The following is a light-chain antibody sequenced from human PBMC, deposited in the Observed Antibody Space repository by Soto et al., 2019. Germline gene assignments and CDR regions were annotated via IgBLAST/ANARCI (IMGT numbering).Light chain of an antibody. CDR1: SSEVGGYNY. Sequence: QSVLTQPPSASGSPGQSVTISCTGNSSEVGGYNYVSWYQQHPGKAPKLMIYEVSKRPSGVPDRFSGSKSGNTASLTVSGLQAEDEADYYCSSYAGSNNFVVFGGGTKVTVL. CDR3: SSYAGSNNFVV. CDR2: EVS. V-gene: IGLV2-8*01. J-gene: IGLJ2*01.